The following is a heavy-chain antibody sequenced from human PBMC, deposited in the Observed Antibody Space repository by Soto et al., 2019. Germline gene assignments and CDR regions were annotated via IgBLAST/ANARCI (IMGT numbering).Heavy chain of an antibody. CDR2: ISGSGGST. Sequence: GGSLRLSCAASGFTFSSYAMSWVRQAPGKGLEWVSAISGSGGSTYYADSVKGRFTISRDNSKNTLYLQMNSLRAEDTAVYYCAKELGIVVPAADAFDIWGQGTMVTVSS. V-gene: IGHV3-23*01. CDR1: GFTFSSYA. J-gene: IGHJ3*02. D-gene: IGHD2-2*01. CDR3: AKELGIVVPAADAFDI.